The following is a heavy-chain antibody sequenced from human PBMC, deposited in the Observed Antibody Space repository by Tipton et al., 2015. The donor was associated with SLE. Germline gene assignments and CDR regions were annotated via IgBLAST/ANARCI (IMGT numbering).Heavy chain of an antibody. CDR3: ARTIVDPIAAAGPVAFDI. J-gene: IGHJ3*02. D-gene: IGHD6-13*01. Sequence: TLSLTCTVSGGSISSHYWSWIRQPPGKGLEWIGYIYYSGSTNYKPSLKSRVTISVDTPKNQFSLKLSSVTAADTAVYYCARTIVDPIAAAGPVAFDIWGEGTMVTVSS. CDR1: GGSISSHY. V-gene: IGHV4-59*11. CDR2: IYYSGST.